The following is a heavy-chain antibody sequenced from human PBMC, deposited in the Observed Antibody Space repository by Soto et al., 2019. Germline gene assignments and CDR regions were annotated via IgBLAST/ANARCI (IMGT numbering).Heavy chain of an antibody. D-gene: IGHD3-10*01. CDR2: IYYSGST. V-gene: IGHV4-39*01. Sequence: PSETLSLTCTVSGGSISSSSYYWGWIRQPPGKGLEWIGSIYYSGSTYYNPSLKSRVTISVDTSKNQFSLKLSSVTAADTAVYYCARLGMVRGVRSYYFDYWGQGTLVTVSS. J-gene: IGHJ4*02. CDR1: GGSISSSSYY. CDR3: ARLGMVRGVRSYYFDY.